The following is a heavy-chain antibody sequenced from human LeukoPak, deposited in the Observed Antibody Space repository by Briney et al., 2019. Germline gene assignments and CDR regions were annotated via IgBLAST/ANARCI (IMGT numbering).Heavy chain of an antibody. Sequence: SETLSLTCTVSGGSNSSYYWSWLRPPAEKGLEWIGRIYISGSTRYNPSLKSRVTMSVDTSKNQFSLKLNSVTAADTAVYYCASGSIRHSSSSIFDYWGQGTLVTVAS. D-gene: IGHD6-13*01. CDR1: GGSNSSYY. CDR3: ASGSIRHSSSSIFDY. V-gene: IGHV4-4*07. CDR2: IYISGST. J-gene: IGHJ4*02.